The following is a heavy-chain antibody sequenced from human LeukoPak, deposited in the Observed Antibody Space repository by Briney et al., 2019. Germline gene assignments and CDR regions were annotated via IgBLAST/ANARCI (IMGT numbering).Heavy chain of an antibody. CDR1: GFTFSSYA. J-gene: IGHJ4*02. V-gene: IGHV3-23*01. D-gene: IGHD2-2*02. CDR3: AKGYCRGISCYSDY. CDR2: ISGSGGST. Sequence: GGSLRLSCAASGFTFSSYAMSWVRHAPGKGLEWLSGISGSGGSTYYADSVKGRFTISRDNSKNTLYLQMNSLRAEDTAVYYCAKGYCRGISCYSDYWGQGTLVTVSS.